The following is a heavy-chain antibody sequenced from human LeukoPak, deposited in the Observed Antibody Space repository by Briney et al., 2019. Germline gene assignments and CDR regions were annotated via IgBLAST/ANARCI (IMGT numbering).Heavy chain of an antibody. D-gene: IGHD3-16*01. CDR2: ISYDGSNK. CDR3: ASLIFDP. J-gene: IGHJ5*02. V-gene: IGHV3-30-3*02. Sequence: PGGSLRLSCAASGFTFSSYAMHWVRQAPGKGLEWVAVISYDGSNKYYADSVKGRFTISRDNSKNTLYLQINSLRAEDTAVYYCASLIFDPWGQGTLVTVSS. CDR1: GFTFSSYA.